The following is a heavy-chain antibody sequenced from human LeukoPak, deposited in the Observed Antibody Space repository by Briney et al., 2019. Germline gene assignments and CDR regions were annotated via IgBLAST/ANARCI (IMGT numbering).Heavy chain of an antibody. CDR1: GGSISSYY. D-gene: IGHD6-19*01. Sequence: SETLSLTCTVSGGSISSYYWSWIRQPAGKGLEWIGRIYTSGSSKSNPSLKSRVTMSADTSKTHFSMKLSSVTAADTAVYYCARDISVAGSFLLFDYWGQGTLVTVSS. V-gene: IGHV4-4*07. CDR2: IYTSGSS. J-gene: IGHJ4*02. CDR3: ARDISVAGSFLLFDY.